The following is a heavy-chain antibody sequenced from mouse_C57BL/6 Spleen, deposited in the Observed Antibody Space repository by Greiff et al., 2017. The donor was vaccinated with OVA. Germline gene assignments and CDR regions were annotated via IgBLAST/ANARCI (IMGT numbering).Heavy chain of an antibody. D-gene: IGHD4-1*01. J-gene: IGHJ3*01. CDR2: IDPENGAT. Sequence: EVKLVESGAELVRPGASVKLSCTASGFNIKDDYMHWVKQRPEQGLEWIGWIDPENGATEYASKFQGKATITADTSSNTAYLQLSNLTSEDTAVYYCTENWDGAYWGQGTLVTVSA. CDR1: GFNIKDDY. V-gene: IGHV14-4*01. CDR3: TENWDGAY.